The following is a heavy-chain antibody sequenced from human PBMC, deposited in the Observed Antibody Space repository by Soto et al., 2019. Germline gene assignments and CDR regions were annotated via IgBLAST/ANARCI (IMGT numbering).Heavy chain of an antibody. V-gene: IGHV3-11*01. CDR2: IGSSDNII. Sequence: VGSLRLSCAASGFTFSDYYMSWIRQAPGKGLEWVSYIGSSDNIIYYADSVKGRFTISRDNAKNSLYLQMNSLRAEDTAVYYCARDLGYYESSGYFDYWGQGTLVTVSS. J-gene: IGHJ4*02. CDR3: ARDLGYYESSGYFDY. D-gene: IGHD3-22*01. CDR1: GFTFSDYY.